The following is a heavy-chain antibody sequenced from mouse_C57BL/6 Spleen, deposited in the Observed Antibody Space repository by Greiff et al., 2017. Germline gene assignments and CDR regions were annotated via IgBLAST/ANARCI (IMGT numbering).Heavy chain of an antibody. CDR3: ARSRGLRSAMDY. Sequence: QVPLQQSGAELVKPGASVKISCKASGYAFSSYWLNWVQPRPGKGLEWIGQIYPGDGDTNYNGKFKGMATLTADKSSSTAYMQLSSLASEDSAVYFCARSRGLRSAMDYWGQGTSVTVSS. CDR2: IYPGDGDT. V-gene: IGHV1-80*01. D-gene: IGHD2-2*01. CDR1: GYAFSSYW. J-gene: IGHJ4*01.